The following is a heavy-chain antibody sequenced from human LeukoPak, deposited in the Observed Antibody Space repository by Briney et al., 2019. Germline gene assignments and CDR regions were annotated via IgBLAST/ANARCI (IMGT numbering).Heavy chain of an antibody. CDR1: GFTFSSYA. CDR2: ITSNGGST. J-gene: IGHJ4*02. D-gene: IGHD6-19*01. Sequence: GGSLRLSCAASGFTFSSYAMHWVRHPPGKGLEYVSAITSNGGSTDYANSVKGRFTISRDNSKNTLYLQMGSLRADDMAVYYCARGLTGGWYGEWVWYFDNWGQGTLVTVSS. V-gene: IGHV3-64*01. CDR3: ARGLTGGWYGEWVWYFDN.